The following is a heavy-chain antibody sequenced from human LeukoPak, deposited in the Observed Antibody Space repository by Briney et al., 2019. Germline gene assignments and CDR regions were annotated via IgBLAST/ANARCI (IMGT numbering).Heavy chain of an antibody. V-gene: IGHV3-23*01. D-gene: IGHD4-17*01. CDR2: ISGNGGST. J-gene: IGHJ6*03. CDR1: GFTFSSSA. CDR3: AKPSTETLYFFYYMDV. Sequence: PGGSLRLSCAASGFTFSSSAMSWVRQAPGKGLEWVSSISGNGGSTYFADSVKGRFTISRDNSKNTLYLQMNSLRAEDTAVYYCAKPSTETLYFFYYMDVWGKGATVTVSS.